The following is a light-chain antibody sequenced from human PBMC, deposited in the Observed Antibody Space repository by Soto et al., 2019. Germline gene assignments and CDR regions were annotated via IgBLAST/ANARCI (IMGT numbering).Light chain of an antibody. CDR1: SSDVDNYNS. J-gene: IGLJ1*01. CDR2: DVS. Sequence: QSALTQPRSVSGSPGQSVTISCTGTSSDVDNYNSVSWYQQHPGKAPKLMIYDVSKWPSGVHDRFSGSKSGNTASLTISGLQAEDEADYYCCSDAGSYTFVFGTGTKLTVL. V-gene: IGLV2-11*01. CDR3: CSDAGSYTFV.